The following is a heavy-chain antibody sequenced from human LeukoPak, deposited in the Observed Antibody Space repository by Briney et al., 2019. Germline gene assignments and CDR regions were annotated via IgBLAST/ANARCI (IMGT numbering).Heavy chain of an antibody. V-gene: IGHV4-34*01. CDR1: GGSFSGYY. J-gene: IGHJ5*02. CDR3: ASDASYCSGGSCYWNWFDP. Sequence: PSETLSLTCAVYGGSFSGYYWSWVRQPQGQGLEWIGEINHNGSTNYNPTLKSRVTISVDTSKNQFSLKLSSVTAADTAVYYCASDASYCSGGSCYWNWFDPWGQGTLVTVSS. D-gene: IGHD2-15*01. CDR2: INHNGST.